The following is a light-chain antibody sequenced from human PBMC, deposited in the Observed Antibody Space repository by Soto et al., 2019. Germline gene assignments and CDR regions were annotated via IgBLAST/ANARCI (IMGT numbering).Light chain of an antibody. J-gene: IGLJ2*01. CDR1: SSDVGGYNY. Sequence: QSALTQPRSVSGSPGQSVTISCTGTSSDVGGYNYVSWYQQHPGKAPKLMIYDVSKRPSGVPDRFSGSKSGNTASLTISGLQAEEEAGYYCCSYAGSYVVFGGGTQLTVL. CDR3: CSYAGSYVV. V-gene: IGLV2-11*01. CDR2: DVS.